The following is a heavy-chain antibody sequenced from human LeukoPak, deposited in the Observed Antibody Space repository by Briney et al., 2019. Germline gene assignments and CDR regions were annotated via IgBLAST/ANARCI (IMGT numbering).Heavy chain of an antibody. CDR3: AKVSVCYGCYLDY. D-gene: IGHD3-16*01. CDR2: INGAGENT. Sequence: GGSLRFSCAASGYTFSSHGLTWVRQAPGKGREWVSTINGAGENTYYAETVKGRFTISRDNSKNTLYLQMHSLRAEDTAIYYCAKVSVCYGCYLDYWGQGTLVTVS. J-gene: IGHJ4*02. CDR1: GYTFSSHG. V-gene: IGHV3-23*01.